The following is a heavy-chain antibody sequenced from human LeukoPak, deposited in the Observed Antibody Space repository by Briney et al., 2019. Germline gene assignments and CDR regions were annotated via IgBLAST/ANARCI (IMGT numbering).Heavy chain of an antibody. J-gene: IGHJ4*02. V-gene: IGHV4-59*01. Sequence: PSETLSLTCTVSGASIRSYYWSWIRQLPGQGLEWIGYIYYTGTTNHNPSLRSRVTIAVDTSKNQFSLKLTSVTAADTAVYYCAASYDSSGYYAYFDYWGQGTLVTVSS. CDR1: GASIRSYY. CDR2: IYYTGTT. CDR3: AASYDSSGYYAYFDY. D-gene: IGHD3-22*01.